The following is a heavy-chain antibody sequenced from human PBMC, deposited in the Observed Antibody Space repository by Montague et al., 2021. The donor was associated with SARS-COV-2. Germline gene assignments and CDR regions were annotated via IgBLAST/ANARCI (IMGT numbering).Heavy chain of an antibody. D-gene: IGHD3-10*01. V-gene: IGHV4-31*03. J-gene: IGHJ4*02. CDR2: IYYSGST. Sequence: TLSLTCTVSGGSISSGGYYWSWIRQHPGKGLEWIGYIYYSGSTYYNPSLKSRLSISLDTSKNQLSLTLTSVTAADTATYYCARQITMVREPFDSWGQGTLVLVSS. CDR3: ARQITMVREPFDS. CDR1: GGSISSGGYY.